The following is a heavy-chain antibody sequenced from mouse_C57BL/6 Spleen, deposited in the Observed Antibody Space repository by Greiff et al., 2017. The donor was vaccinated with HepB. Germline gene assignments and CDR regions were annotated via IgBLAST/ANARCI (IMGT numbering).Heavy chain of an antibody. V-gene: IGHV1-43*01. D-gene: IGHD1-1*01. CDR2: INPSTGGT. CDR3: ARGITTVVAENYFDY. J-gene: IGHJ2*01. Sequence: VHVKQSGPELVKPGASVKISCKASGYSFTGYYMHWVKQSSEKSLEWIGEINPSTGGTSYNQKFKGKATLTVDKSSSTAYMQLKSLTSEDSAVYYCARGITTVVAENYFDYWGQGTTLTVSS. CDR1: GYSFTGYY.